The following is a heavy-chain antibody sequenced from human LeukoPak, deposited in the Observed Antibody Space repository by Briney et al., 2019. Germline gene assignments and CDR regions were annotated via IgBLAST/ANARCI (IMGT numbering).Heavy chain of an antibody. J-gene: IGHJ5*02. Sequence: SETLSLTCAVYGGSFSSYYWGWIRQPPGKGLEWIGSIYYSGSTYYNPSLKSRVTISVDTSKNQFSLKLSSVTAADTAVYYCARDIPNGIWSGYSSWFDPWGQGTLVTVSS. V-gene: IGHV4-39*07. CDR1: GGSFSSYY. CDR2: IYYSGST. D-gene: IGHD3-3*01. CDR3: ARDIPNGIWSGYSSWFDP.